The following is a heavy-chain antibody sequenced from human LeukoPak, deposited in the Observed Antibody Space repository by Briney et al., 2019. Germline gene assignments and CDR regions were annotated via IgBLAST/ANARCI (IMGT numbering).Heavy chain of an antibody. V-gene: IGHV1-2*02. D-gene: IGHD2-2*01. J-gene: IGHJ5*02. Sequence: GASVKVSCKASGYTFTGYYMHWVRQAPGQGLEWMGWINPNSGGTNYAQKFQGRVTMTRDTSISTAYMELSSLRSEDTAVYYCARGRYCSSTSCYSRGFDPWGQGTLVTVSS. CDR1: GYTFTGYY. CDR3: ARGRYCSSTSCYSRGFDP. CDR2: INPNSGGT.